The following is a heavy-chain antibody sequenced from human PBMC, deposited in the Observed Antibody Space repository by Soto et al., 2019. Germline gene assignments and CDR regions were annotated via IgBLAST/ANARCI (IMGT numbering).Heavy chain of an antibody. Sequence: PGGSLRLSCAASGFTFSYYGMHWVRQAPGKGLEWVAIIWYDESNKYYADSVTGRFTISRDNSNNMVYLQMNSLRAEDAAVYFCARVSKLVAPKDGRRAYFFAMDVWGHGTTVTVSS. D-gene: IGHD6-6*01. CDR1: GFTFSYYG. CDR2: IWYDESNK. V-gene: IGHV3-33*08. CDR3: ARVSKLVAPKDGRRAYFFAMDV. J-gene: IGHJ6*02.